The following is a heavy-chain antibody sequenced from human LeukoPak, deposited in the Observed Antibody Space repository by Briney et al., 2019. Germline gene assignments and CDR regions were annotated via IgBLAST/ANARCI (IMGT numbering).Heavy chain of an antibody. V-gene: IGHV1-2*02. D-gene: IGHD3-10*01. CDR2: INPNTCGT. J-gene: IGHJ4*02. CDR1: VYVFTPYY. Sequence: ASVNVPYKASVYVFTPYYIHWVRRAPARGLEGVAWINPNTCGTNYAQNFQGRVSLTRDTSISTAYTELRGLRFDDTALYYCARDEVMTSGSGAGYCFEHWGQGTLVTVSS. CDR3: ARDEVMTSGSGAGYCFEH.